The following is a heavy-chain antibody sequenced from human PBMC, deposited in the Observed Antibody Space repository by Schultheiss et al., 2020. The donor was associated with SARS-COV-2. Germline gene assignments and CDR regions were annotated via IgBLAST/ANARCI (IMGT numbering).Heavy chain of an antibody. CDR3: ARGLASGTYSS. Sequence: GGSLRLSCVASGFTFSDYYMSWIRQAPGKGLEWISYISSSSSYIYYADSVKGRFTISRDNSGNTLYLQMNSLRAEDTAVYFCARGLASGTYSSWGQGTLVTVSS. V-gene: IGHV3-11*06. CDR1: GFTFSDYY. D-gene: IGHD2-21*01. CDR2: ISSSSSYI. J-gene: IGHJ5*02.